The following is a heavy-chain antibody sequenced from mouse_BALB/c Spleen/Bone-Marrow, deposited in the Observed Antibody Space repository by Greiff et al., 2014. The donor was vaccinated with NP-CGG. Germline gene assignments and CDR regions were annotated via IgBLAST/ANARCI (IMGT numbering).Heavy chain of an antibody. CDR2: IDPANGNT. CDR3: AIYYYGSSGFAY. V-gene: IGHV14-3*02. Sequence: VQLQQSGAELVKPGASVKLSCTASGFNIKDTYMHWVKQRPEQGLEWIGRIDPANGNTKYDPKFQGKATITADTFANTAYLQLSSLTSEDTAVYYCAIYYYGSSGFAYWGQGTLVTVSA. D-gene: IGHD1-1*01. CDR1: GFNIKDTY. J-gene: IGHJ3*01.